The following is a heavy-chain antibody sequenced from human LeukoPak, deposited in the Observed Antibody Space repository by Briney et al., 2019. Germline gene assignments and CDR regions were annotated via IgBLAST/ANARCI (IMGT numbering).Heavy chain of an antibody. CDR1: GGSISSVGYY. V-gene: IGHV4-31*03. D-gene: IGHD2-2*03. Sequence: SQILDLTCTVAGGSISSVGYYWSWIRQHPGKGLEGIGYIYYSGCTYYNPSLKRRVTISVDTSKNQFSLKLSSVTAADTAVYYCARDSSGYCSSTSCYGVNIGFDYWGQGTLVTVSS. CDR2: IYYSGCT. CDR3: ARDSSGYCSSTSCYGVNIGFDY. J-gene: IGHJ4*02.